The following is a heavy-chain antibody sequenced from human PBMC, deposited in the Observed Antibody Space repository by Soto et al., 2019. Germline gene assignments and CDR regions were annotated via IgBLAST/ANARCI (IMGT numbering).Heavy chain of an antibody. V-gene: IGHV4-31*03. Sequence: PSETLSLTCTVSGGSISSGGYYWSWIRQHPGKGLEWIGYIYYSGSTYYNPSLKSRVTISVDTSKNQFSLKLSSVTAADTAVYYCAREGGGTGIYFDYWGQGTLITVSS. CDR1: GGSISSGGYY. D-gene: IGHD1-20*01. CDR3: AREGGGTGIYFDY. J-gene: IGHJ4*02. CDR2: IYYSGST.